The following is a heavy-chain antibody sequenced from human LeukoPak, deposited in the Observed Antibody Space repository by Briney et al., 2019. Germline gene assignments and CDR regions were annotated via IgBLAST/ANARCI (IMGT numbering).Heavy chain of an antibody. CDR3: ARDTYYYDSGSYYYFDY. Sequence: ASVKVSCKASGYTFTSYGIGWVRQAPGQGLEWRGWISAYNGNTNYAQKLQGRVTMTTDTSTNTAYMELRSLRSDDTAVYYCARDTYYYDSGSYYYFDYWGQGTLVTVSS. CDR1: GYTFTSYG. V-gene: IGHV1-18*01. D-gene: IGHD3-10*01. CDR2: ISAYNGNT. J-gene: IGHJ4*02.